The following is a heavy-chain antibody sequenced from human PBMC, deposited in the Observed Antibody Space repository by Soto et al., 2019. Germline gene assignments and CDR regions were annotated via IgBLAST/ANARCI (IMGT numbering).Heavy chain of an antibody. CDR3: AKDLADCSGGSCYIFDY. CDR1: GFTFSSYG. CDR2: ISYDGSNK. D-gene: IGHD2-15*01. V-gene: IGHV3-30*18. Sequence: PGGSLRLSCAASGFTFSSYGMHWVRQSPGKGLEWVAVISYDGSNKYYADSVKGRFTISRDNSKNTLYLQMNSLRAEDTAVYYCAKDLADCSGGSCYIFDYWGQGTLVTVSS. J-gene: IGHJ4*02.